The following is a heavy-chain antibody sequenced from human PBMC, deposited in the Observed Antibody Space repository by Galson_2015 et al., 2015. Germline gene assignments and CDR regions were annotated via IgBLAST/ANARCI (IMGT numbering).Heavy chain of an antibody. CDR3: ARLGERQKVDS. Sequence: SLRLSCAASGFTFSSFWMTWVRQAPGKGLEWVANIKQDGSTKYYVASVRGRFIISRDNAQNSLYLQMNSLRAEDTAVYYCARLGERQKVDSWGQGALVTVSS. CDR2: IKQDGSTK. J-gene: IGHJ4*02. CDR1: GFTFSSFW. D-gene: IGHD5-24*01. V-gene: IGHV3-7*05.